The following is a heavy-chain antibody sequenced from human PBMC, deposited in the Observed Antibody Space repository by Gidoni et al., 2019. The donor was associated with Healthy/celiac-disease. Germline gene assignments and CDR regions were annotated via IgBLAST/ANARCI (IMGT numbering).Heavy chain of an antibody. CDR1: CGSISSVRYY. CDR2: IYTSGST. D-gene: IGHD3-3*01. J-gene: IGHJ3*02. V-gene: IGHV4-61*02. CDR3: ARDVFWSGYYNDDAFDI. Sequence: QVQLQESGPGLVKPSQTLSLTCTVSCGSISSVRYYWRWIRQPAGKGLEWIGRIYTSGSTNYNPALKSRVTISVDTSKNQFSLKLSSVTAADTAVYYCARDVFWSGYYNDDAFDIWGQGTMVTVSS.